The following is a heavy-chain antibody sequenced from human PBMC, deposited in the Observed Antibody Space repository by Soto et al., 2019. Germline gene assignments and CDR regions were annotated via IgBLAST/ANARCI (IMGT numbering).Heavy chain of an antibody. Sequence: GGSLRLSCAASGFTVSSNYMSWVRQAPGKGLEWVSVIYSGGSTYYADSVKGRFTISRDNSKNTLYLQMNSLRAEDTAVYYCARSTGDGYNPYYYYGMDVWGQGTTVTVS. CDR1: GFTVSSNY. CDR2: IYSGGST. J-gene: IGHJ6*02. D-gene: IGHD5-12*01. V-gene: IGHV3-53*01. CDR3: ARSTGDGYNPYYYYGMDV.